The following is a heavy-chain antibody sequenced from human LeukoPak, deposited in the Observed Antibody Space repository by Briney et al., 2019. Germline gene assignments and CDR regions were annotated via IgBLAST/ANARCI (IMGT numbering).Heavy chain of an antibody. D-gene: IGHD3-10*01. Sequence: GGSLRLSCAASGFTFSNAWMSWVRQAPGKGLEWVGRIKSKTDGGTTDYAAPVKGRFTISRDDSKNTLYLQMNSLKTEDTAVYYCTTDWVFTMVRARLGYWGQGTLVTVSS. V-gene: IGHV3-15*01. CDR1: GFTFSNAW. CDR3: TTDWVFTMVRARLGY. CDR2: IKSKTDGGTT. J-gene: IGHJ4*02.